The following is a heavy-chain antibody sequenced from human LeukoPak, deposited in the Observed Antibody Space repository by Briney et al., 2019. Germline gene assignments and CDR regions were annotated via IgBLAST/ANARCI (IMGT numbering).Heavy chain of an antibody. CDR2: IWYDGSNK. D-gene: IGHD2-15*01. CDR3: AREGSGQYYFDY. Sequence: GGSLRLSCAASGFTFSSYGMHWVRQAPGKGLEWVAVIWYDGSNKYYADSVKGRFTISRDNSKNTLYLQVNSLRAEDTAVYYCAREGSGQYYFDYWGQGTLVTVSS. J-gene: IGHJ4*02. CDR1: GFTFSSYG. V-gene: IGHV3-33*01.